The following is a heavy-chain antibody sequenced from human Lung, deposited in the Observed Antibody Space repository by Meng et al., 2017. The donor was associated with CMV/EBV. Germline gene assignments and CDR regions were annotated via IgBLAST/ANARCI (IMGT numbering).Heavy chain of an antibody. CDR1: GFTVSSYS. V-gene: IGHV3-21*01. D-gene: IGHD3-10*01. Sequence: GGSXRLXXAASGFTVSSYSINWVRQAPGKGLEWVSSISTGSSYMFYADSVKGRFTISSDNAKNAVYLQMNSLRVEDTAVYYCARVSGNSRYFDYWGQGTLVTVSS. CDR2: ISTGSSYM. J-gene: IGHJ4*02. CDR3: ARVSGNSRYFDY.